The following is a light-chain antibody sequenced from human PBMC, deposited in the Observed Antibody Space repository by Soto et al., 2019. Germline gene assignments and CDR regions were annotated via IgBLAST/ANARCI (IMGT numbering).Light chain of an antibody. J-gene: IGKJ1*01. V-gene: IGKV3-20*01. CDR1: QTVTSSY. CDR3: QQYGVSPWT. Sequence: EIVLTQSPGTLSLSLGERATLSCRASQTVTSSYLAWYQKRRGQAPRLLIYAASNRATDIPDRFSGSGSGTNFTLTISRLEPEDFAVYYCQQYGVSPWTFGQGTKVEIK. CDR2: AAS.